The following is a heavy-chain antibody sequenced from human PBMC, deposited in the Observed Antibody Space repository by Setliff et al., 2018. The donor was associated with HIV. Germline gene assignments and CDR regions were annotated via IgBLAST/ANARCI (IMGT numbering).Heavy chain of an antibody. J-gene: IGHJ4*02. V-gene: IGHV4-39*01. CDR3: ARRDGYSYDFYFDY. CDR2: IYYSGST. Sequence: KPSETLSLTCTVSGGAISSSTYYWGWLRQPQGKGREWIGTIYYSGSTYYNPSLKSQLTISVAKSKNQFSLKLSSVTAADTAVYYCARRDGYSYDFYFDYWGQGTLVTVSS. CDR1: GGAISSSTYY. D-gene: IGHD5-18*01.